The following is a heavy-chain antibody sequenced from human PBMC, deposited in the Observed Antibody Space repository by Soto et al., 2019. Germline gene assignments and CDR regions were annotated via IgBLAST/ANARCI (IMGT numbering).Heavy chain of an antibody. CDR1: GFTFSSNG. J-gene: IGHJ1*01. D-gene: IGHD3-3*01. Sequence: LRLSCAASGFTFSSNGMNWVRQAPGKGLEWISYITSSSGSTMYYADSVKGRFTISRDNAKNSVYLQMNSLRDEDTAVYYCARDVFEGPGYWGQGTLVTVYS. CDR2: ITSSSGSTM. CDR3: ARDVFEGPGY. V-gene: IGHV3-48*02.